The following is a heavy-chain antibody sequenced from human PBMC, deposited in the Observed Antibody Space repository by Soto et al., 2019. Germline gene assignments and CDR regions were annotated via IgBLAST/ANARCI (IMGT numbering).Heavy chain of an antibody. D-gene: IGHD4-4*01. Sequence: GGSLRLSCAASGFTFSSYAMHWVRQAPGKGLEWVAVISYDGRNTYYVDSVEGRFAISRHNSKNTLYLQMNSLRAEDTAVYYCARVTTYNYYYYMDVWGKGATVTVSS. CDR2: ISYDGRNT. V-gene: IGHV3-30*09. J-gene: IGHJ6*03. CDR1: GFTFSSYA. CDR3: ARVTTYNYYYYMDV.